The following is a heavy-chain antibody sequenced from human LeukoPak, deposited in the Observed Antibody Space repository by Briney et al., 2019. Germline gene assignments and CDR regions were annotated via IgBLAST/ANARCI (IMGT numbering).Heavy chain of an antibody. CDR2: INQDGSEK. D-gene: IGHD5-24*01. CDR3: ARERDGRFFDY. J-gene: IGHJ4*02. Sequence: GGSLRLSCAVSGLTFRSYWMSWVRQAPGRGLEWVANINQDGSEKYFVDSVKGRFTISRDNAKNSLHLQMNTLRAEDTAVYYCARERDGRFFDYWGQGTLVTVSS. CDR1: GLTFRSYW. V-gene: IGHV3-7*01.